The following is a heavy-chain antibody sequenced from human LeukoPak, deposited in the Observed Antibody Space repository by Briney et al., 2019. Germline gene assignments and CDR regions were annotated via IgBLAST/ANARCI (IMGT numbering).Heavy chain of an antibody. J-gene: IGHJ4*02. CDR1: GFTFSSYA. V-gene: IGHV3-30*04. CDR3: ARDQASGSRRGDCDY. Sequence: GTSLRLSCAASGFTFSSYAMHWVRQAPGKGLEWVAVISFHGTNKFYADSVKGRFTISRDNSRNPLYLQMNSLRPDDTALYYCARDQASGSRRGDCDYWGQGTLVTVSS. CDR2: ISFHGTNK. D-gene: IGHD1-26*01.